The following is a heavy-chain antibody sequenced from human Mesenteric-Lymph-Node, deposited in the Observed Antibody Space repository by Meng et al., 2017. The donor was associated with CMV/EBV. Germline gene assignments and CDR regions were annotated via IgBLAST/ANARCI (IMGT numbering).Heavy chain of an antibody. Sequence: CTASGYTFSSYAIHWLRQAPGQRLEWMGWINTGNGDTKYSKKFQGRVTITRDTSASTAYMELSSLRSEDTAVYYCGARPGIAVAGLDYWGQGTLVTVSS. D-gene: IGHD6-19*01. CDR2: INTGNGDT. CDR3: GARPGIAVAGLDY. V-gene: IGHV1-3*04. J-gene: IGHJ4*02. CDR1: GYTFSSYA.